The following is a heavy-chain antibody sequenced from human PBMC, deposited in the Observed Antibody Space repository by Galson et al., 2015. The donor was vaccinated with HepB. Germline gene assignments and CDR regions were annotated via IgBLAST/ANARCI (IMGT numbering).Heavy chain of an antibody. D-gene: IGHD3-10*01. J-gene: IGHJ4*02. Sequence: SVKVSCKASGYSFTDFGIGWVRQAPGQGPEWMGWISTYNGNTDFAQKFQGRLTMTRDTSTSTAYMELRSLRSDDTAVYYCARVPLMVRGYFDYWGQGALVTVSS. CDR1: GYSFTDFG. V-gene: IGHV1-18*01. CDR3: ARVPLMVRGYFDY. CDR2: ISTYNGNT.